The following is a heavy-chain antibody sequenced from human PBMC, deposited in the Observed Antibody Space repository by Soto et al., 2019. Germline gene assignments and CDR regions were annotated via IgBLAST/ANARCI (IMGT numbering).Heavy chain of an antibody. V-gene: IGHV5-51*01. CDR3: ARHDDWIRGDYYYYYMDV. J-gene: IGHJ6*03. CDR1: GYRFTSYW. CDR2: IYPGDSDT. D-gene: IGHD3-10*01. Sequence: PGESLKISCKGSGYRFTSYWIGWVRQMPGKGLEWMGIIYPGDSDTRYSPSFQGQVTISADKSISTAYLQWSSLKASDTAMYYCARHDDWIRGDYYYYYMDVWGKGTTVTVSS.